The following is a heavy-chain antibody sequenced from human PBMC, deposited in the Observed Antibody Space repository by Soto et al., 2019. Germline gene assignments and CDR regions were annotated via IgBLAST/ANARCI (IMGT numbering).Heavy chain of an antibody. CDR2: ISAYNGNT. CDR3: ARSYYYDSSGYYVMDY. CDR1: GYTFPSYD. D-gene: IGHD3-22*01. Sequence: ASVKVSCKASGYTFPSYDINWVRQAPGQGLEWMGWISAYNGNTNYAQKLQGRVTMTTDTSTSTAYMELRSLRSDDTAVYYCARSYYYDSSGYYVMDYWGQGTLVTVSS. J-gene: IGHJ4*02. V-gene: IGHV1-18*01.